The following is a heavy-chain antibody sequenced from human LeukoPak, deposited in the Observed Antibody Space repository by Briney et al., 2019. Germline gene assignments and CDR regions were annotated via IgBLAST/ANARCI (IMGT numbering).Heavy chain of an antibody. CDR2: IYYRGST. D-gene: IGHD4-11*01. J-gene: IGHJ6*02. Sequence: PSETLSLTCTVSGGSISSGGYYWSWIRQHPGKGLEWIGYIYYRGSTYYNPSLKSRVTISVDTSKNQFSLKLSSVTAADTAVYYCARSPYSNYGSLYYYYYGMDVWGQGTTVTVSS. V-gene: IGHV4-31*03. CDR3: ARSPYSNYGSLYYYYYGMDV. CDR1: GGSISSGGYY.